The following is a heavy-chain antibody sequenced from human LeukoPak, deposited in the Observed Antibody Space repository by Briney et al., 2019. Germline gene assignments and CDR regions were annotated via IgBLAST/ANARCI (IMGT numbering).Heavy chain of an antibody. V-gene: IGHV3-48*03. CDR3: AREGGYYYDSSGLHH. Sequence: GGSLRLSCAASGFTFSSYEMNWVRQAPGKGLEWVSYISSSGSTIYYADSVKGRFTISRDNAKNSLYLRMNSLRAEDTAVYYCAREGGYYYDSSGLHHWGQGTLVTVSS. CDR2: ISSSGSTI. D-gene: IGHD3-22*01. CDR1: GFTFSSYE. J-gene: IGHJ5*02.